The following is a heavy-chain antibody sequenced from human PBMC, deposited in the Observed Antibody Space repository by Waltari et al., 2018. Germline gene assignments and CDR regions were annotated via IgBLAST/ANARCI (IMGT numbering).Heavy chain of an antibody. V-gene: IGHV4-59*01. D-gene: IGHD3-22*01. CDR2: IYYSGST. J-gene: IGHJ3*02. Sequence: QVQLQESGPGLVKPSETLSLTCTVSGGSISSYYWSWIRQPPGKGLEWIGYIYYSGSTNYNPSLKSRVTISVDTSKNQFSLKLSYVTAADTAVYYCARAVQIDRRRWKKKDFDIWGKGKMV. CDR1: GGSISSYY. CDR3: ARAVQIDRRRWKKKDFDI.